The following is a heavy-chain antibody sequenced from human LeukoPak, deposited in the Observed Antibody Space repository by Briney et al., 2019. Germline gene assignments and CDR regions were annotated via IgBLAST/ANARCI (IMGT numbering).Heavy chain of an antibody. J-gene: IGHJ4*02. V-gene: IGHV4-39*07. D-gene: IGHD6-13*01. Sequence: SETLSLTCTVSGGSISSSSYYWSWIRQPPGKGLEWIGEINHSGSTNYNPSLKSRVTISVDTSKNQFSLKLSSVTAADTAVYYCARGPAADYWGQGTLVIVSS. CDR1: GGSISSSSYY. CDR3: ARGPAADY. CDR2: INHSGST.